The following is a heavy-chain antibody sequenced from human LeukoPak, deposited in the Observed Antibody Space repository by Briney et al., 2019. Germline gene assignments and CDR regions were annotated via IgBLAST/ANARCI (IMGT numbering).Heavy chain of an antibody. J-gene: IGHJ3*02. V-gene: IGHV3-30*18. Sequence: PGGSLRLSCVASGFTFSSYGMHWVRQAPGKGLEWVAVISYDGSNKNYADSVKGRFTISRDNSKNTLFLQMNSLRAEDTAVYYCAKGRVPGTVTTTYDAFDIWGQGTMVTVSS. CDR3: AKGRVPGTVTTTYDAFDI. CDR1: GFTFSSYG. D-gene: IGHD4-17*01. CDR2: ISYDGSNK.